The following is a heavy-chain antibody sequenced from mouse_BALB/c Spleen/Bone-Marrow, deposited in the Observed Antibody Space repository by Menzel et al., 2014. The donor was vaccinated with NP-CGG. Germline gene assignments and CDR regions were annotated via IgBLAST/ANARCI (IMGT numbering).Heavy chain of an antibody. CDR2: INPSTGYT. CDR1: GYTFTIYW. D-gene: IGHD2-12*01. J-gene: IGHJ3*01. Sequence: QVQLKQSGAELAKPGASVKMSCKASGYTFTIYWMHWVEQRPGQGLEWIGYINPSTGYTEYNQKFKDKATLTADKSSSTAYMQLSSLTSEDTAVYYCARYGGRSYDGFAYWGQGTLVTVSA. CDR3: ARYGGRSYDGFAY. V-gene: IGHV1-7*01.